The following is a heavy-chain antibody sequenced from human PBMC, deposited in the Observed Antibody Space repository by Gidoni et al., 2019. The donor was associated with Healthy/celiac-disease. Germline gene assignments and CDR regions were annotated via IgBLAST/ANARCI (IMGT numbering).Heavy chain of an antibody. CDR3: ARHEVERFDCGGDCYSYNY. Sequence: EVQLVQSGAEVKKPGESLKISCKGSGYRFTSYWIGWVRQMPGKGLELMGIIYPGDSDTRYSPSFQGQVTISADKSISTAYLQWSSLKASDTAMYYCARHEVERFDCGGDCYSYNYWGQGTLVTVSS. J-gene: IGHJ4*02. V-gene: IGHV5-51*01. CDR2: IYPGDSDT. D-gene: IGHD2-21*02. CDR1: GYRFTSYW.